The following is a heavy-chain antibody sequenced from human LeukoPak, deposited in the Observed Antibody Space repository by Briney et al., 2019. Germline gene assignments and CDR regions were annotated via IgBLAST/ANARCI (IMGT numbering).Heavy chain of an antibody. V-gene: IGHV1-69*01. J-gene: IGHJ3*01. D-gene: IGHD6-13*01. Sequence: PGQGLEWMGGIIPLSGTAKYAQKFQGRVTITADESTSTAYMELNSLRSEDTAVYYCARGQLWGQGTMVTVSS. CDR3: ARGQL. CDR2: IIPLSGTA.